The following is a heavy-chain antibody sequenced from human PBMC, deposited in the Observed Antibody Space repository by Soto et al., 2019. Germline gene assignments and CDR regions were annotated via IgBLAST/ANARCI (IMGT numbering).Heavy chain of an antibody. J-gene: IGHJ6*02. D-gene: IGHD1-1*01. CDR1: GFHFSNYN. CDR2: ISNTARTI. Sequence: ESGGGLIQPGGSLRLSCAGSGFHFSNYNMDWVRQAPGKGLEWISYISNTARTIFYADSVKGRFTISRDNARNSLFLQMNSLRDEDTAVYYCARDGSRGYDMDVWGQGTTVTVSS. V-gene: IGHV3-48*02. CDR3: ARDGSRGYDMDV.